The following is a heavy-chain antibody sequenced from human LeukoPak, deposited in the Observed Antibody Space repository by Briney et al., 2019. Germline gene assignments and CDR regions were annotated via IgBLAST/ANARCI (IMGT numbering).Heavy chain of an antibody. Sequence: ASVKVSCKASGYTFTGYYMHWVRQAPGQGLEWMGWIDPNSGGTNYAQKFQGRVTMTRDTSISTAYMVLNRLRSDDTAVYYCAREYYYGSGNYYNRIDYWGQGTLVTVSS. V-gene: IGHV1-2*02. CDR3: AREYYYGSGNYYNRIDY. CDR1: GYTFTGYY. D-gene: IGHD3-10*01. J-gene: IGHJ4*02. CDR2: IDPNSGGT.